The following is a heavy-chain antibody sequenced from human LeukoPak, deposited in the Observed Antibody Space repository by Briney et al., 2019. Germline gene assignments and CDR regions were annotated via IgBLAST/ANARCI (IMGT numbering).Heavy chain of an antibody. CDR3: ARAVDGRTGPHYFDY. J-gene: IGHJ4*02. CDR2: INPSGGST. Sequence: ASVKVPCKASGYTFTSYYMHWVRQAPGQGLEWMGIINPSGGSTSYAQKFQGRVTMTRDMSTSTVYMELSSLRSEDTAVYYCARAVDGRTGPHYFDYWGQGTLVTVSS. V-gene: IGHV1-46*01. CDR1: GYTFTSYY. D-gene: IGHD4-23*01.